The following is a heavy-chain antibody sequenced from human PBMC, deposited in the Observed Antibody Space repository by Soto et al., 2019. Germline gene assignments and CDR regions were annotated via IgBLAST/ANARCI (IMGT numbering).Heavy chain of an antibody. CDR1: GGYFSGYY. D-gene: IGHD6-13*01. CDR3: ARGVPPRAGAGGEGGYYGMDV. J-gene: IGHJ6*02. Sequence: QVQLQQWGAGLLKPSETLSLTCAVYGGYFSGYYWSWIRQPPGKGLEWIGEINHSGSTNYNPSLKSRVTISVDTSKNQFTLKLSSVTAADTSVYYCARGVPPRAGAGGEGGYYGMDVWGQGTTVTFSS. V-gene: IGHV4-34*01. CDR2: INHSGST.